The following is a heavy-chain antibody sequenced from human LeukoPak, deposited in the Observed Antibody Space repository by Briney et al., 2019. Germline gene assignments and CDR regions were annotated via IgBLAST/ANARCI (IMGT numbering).Heavy chain of an antibody. Sequence: PGGSLRLSCAASGFTFDDYAMHWVRQAPGKGLEWVSGISWNSGSIGYADSVKGRFTISRDNAKNSLYLQMNSLRTEDTAVYYCAREETTRFLEWPKYYMDVWGKGTTVTVSS. D-gene: IGHD3-3*01. CDR2: ISWNSGSI. CDR3: AREETTRFLEWPKYYMDV. CDR1: GFTFDDYA. J-gene: IGHJ6*03. V-gene: IGHV3-9*01.